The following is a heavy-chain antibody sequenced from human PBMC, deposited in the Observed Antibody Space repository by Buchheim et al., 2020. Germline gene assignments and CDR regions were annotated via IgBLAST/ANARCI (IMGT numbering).Heavy chain of an antibody. D-gene: IGHD6-13*01. V-gene: IGHV3-15*01. CDR3: TTEWSYSSSHPYDY. J-gene: IGHJ4*02. CDR2: IKSNTDGGTT. Sequence: EVQLVESGGGLVKPGGSLRLSCAASGFTFSNAWMSWVRQAPGKGLEWVGRIKSNTDGGTTDYAAPVKGRFTISRDDSKNTLYLQMNSLKTEDTAVYYCTTEWSYSSSHPYDYWGQGTL. CDR1: GFTFSNAW.